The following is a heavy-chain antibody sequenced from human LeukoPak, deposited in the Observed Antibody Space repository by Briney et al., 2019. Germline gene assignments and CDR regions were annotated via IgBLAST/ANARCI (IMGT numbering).Heavy chain of an antibody. Sequence: ASVKVSCKASGYTFTGYYIHWVRQAPGQRLEYMGWINPNTDFTNSAQKFQGRVTMTRDTSISTAYMELNSLRSDDTAVYYCARGAYSGYSSFDYWGQGTLVTVSS. D-gene: IGHD5-12*01. J-gene: IGHJ4*02. CDR2: INPNTDFT. CDR1: GYTFTGYY. V-gene: IGHV1-2*02. CDR3: ARGAYSGYSSFDY.